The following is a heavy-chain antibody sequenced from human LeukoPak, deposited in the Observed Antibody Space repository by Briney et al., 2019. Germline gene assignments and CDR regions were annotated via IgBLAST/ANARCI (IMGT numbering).Heavy chain of an antibody. CDR1: GFTFSSYG. Sequence: GGSLRLSCAASGFTFSSYGMHWVRQAPGKGLEWVAVISHDGSNTYYADSVKGRFTISRDNSKNMLYLQMNSLRAEDTAVYYCAKPYYYGSRSYMDYWGQGTLVTVSS. CDR2: ISHDGSNT. CDR3: AKPYYYGSRSYMDY. V-gene: IGHV3-30*18. D-gene: IGHD3-10*01. J-gene: IGHJ4*02.